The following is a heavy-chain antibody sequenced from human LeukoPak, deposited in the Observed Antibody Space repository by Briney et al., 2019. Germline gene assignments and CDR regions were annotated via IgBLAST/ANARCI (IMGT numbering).Heavy chain of an antibody. V-gene: IGHV3-48*01. CDR1: GFTFSSYS. J-gene: IGHJ4*02. CDR3: ASGSGSYFN. CDR2: ISSSSSTI. D-gene: IGHD3-10*01. Sequence: PGGSLRLSCAASGFTFSSYSMNWVRQAPGKGLEWVSYISSSSSTIYYADSVKGRFTISRDNAKNSLYLQMNSLRAEDTAVCYCASGSGSYFNWGQGTLVTVSS.